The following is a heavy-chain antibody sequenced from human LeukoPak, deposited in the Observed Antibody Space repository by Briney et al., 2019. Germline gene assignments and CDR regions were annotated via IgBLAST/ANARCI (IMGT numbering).Heavy chain of an antibody. Sequence: PSETLSLTCTVSGYSINSGYYWGWIRQPPGKGLEWIGSIYHSGSTYYNPSLKSRVTISVDTSKNQFSLKLSSVTAADTAVYYCARDPHGEGYGMDVWGQGTTVTVSS. CDR3: ARDPHGEGYGMDV. J-gene: IGHJ6*02. V-gene: IGHV4-38-2*02. CDR2: IYHSGST. D-gene: IGHD5-24*01. CDR1: GYSINSGYY.